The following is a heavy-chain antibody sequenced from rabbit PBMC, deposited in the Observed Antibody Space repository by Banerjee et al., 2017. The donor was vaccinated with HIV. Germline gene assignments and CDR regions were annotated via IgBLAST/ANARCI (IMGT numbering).Heavy chain of an antibody. J-gene: IGHJ4*01. V-gene: IGHV1S45*01. D-gene: IGHD4-1*01. CDR1: GFSFSSSYW. CDR3: ARALVVAGVPEDFNL. Sequence: QEQLEESGGGLVKPGASLTLTCTASGFSFSSSYWIWWVRQAPGKGLEWIACIGADSSGSTYYASWAKGRFTISKTSSTTVTLQMTSLTAADTATYFCARALVVAGVPEDFNLWGQGTLVTVS. CDR2: IGADSSGST.